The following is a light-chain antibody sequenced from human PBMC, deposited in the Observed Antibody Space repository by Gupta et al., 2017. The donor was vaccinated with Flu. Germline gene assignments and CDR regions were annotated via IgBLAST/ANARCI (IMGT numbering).Light chain of an antibody. J-gene: IGKJ4*01. CDR3: QQYYRTPPT. CDR2: WAS. Sequence: DVVLTQSPASLAISVGERAAINCKSSQSVLYSSNNKNYLAWYQQKPGQPPKLLISWASTREAGVPDPFSGSGSGTDFTLTISSLQAEDVAVYFCQQYYRTPPTFGGGTKVEIK. V-gene: IGKV4-1*01. CDR1: QSVLYSSNNKNY.